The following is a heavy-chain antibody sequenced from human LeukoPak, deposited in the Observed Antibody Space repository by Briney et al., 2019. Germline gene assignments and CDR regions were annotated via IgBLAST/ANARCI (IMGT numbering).Heavy chain of an antibody. CDR3: AREEGNYYDSSGYYPPGHDAFDI. D-gene: IGHD3-22*01. CDR2: IIPIFGTA. V-gene: IGHV1-69*06. Sequence: SVNVSCKASGGTFSSYAISWVRQAPGQGLEWMGGIIPIFGTANYTQKFQGRVTLTADKSTSTAYMELSSLRSEDTAVYYCAREEGNYYDSSGYYPPGHDAFDIWGQGTMVTVSS. J-gene: IGHJ3*02. CDR1: GGTFSSYA.